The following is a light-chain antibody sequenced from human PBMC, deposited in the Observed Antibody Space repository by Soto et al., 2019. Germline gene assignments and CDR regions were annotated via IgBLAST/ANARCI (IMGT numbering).Light chain of an antibody. CDR3: QQSYSIPIT. J-gene: IGKJ5*01. CDR2: AAS. Sequence: DIQMTQSPSTLSASVGDRVTITCRASPSISSWLAWYQQKPGKAPKLLTYAASSLQSGVPSRFSGSGSGTDFTLTISSLQPEDFATYYCQQSYSIPITFGQGTRLEI. V-gene: IGKV1-39*01. CDR1: PSISSW.